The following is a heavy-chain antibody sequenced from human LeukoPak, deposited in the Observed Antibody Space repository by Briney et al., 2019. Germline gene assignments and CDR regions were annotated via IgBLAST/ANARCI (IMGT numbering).Heavy chain of an antibody. CDR3: ARGRSYCGSTSCYPLGY. J-gene: IGHJ4*02. CDR1: GGSFSGYY. Sequence: SETLSLTCAVYGGSFSGYYWSWIRQPPGKGLEWIGEINHSGSTNYNPSLKSRVTISVDTSKNQFSLKLSSVTAADTAVYYCARGRSYCGSTSCYPLGYWGQGTLVTVSS. CDR2: INHSGST. D-gene: IGHD2-2*01. V-gene: IGHV4-34*01.